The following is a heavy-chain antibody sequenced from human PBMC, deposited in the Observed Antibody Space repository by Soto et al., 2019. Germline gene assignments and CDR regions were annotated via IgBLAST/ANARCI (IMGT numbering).Heavy chain of an antibody. CDR3: ARATHYDYVWGSRNRNWYFDL. V-gene: IGHV4-59*01. J-gene: IGHJ2*01. D-gene: IGHD3-16*01. CDR1: GGSISSYY. CDR2: IYYSGST. Sequence: QVQLQESGPGLVKPSETLSLTCTVSGGSISSYYWSWIRQPPGKGLECIVYIYYSGSTNYNPSLKSRVTISVDTSKNQFSLKLSSVTAADTAVYYCARATHYDYVWGSRNRNWYFDLWGRGTLVSVSS.